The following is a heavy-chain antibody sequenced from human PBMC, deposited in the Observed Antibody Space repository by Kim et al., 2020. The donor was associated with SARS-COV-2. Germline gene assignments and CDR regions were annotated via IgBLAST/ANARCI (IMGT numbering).Heavy chain of an antibody. J-gene: IGHJ5*02. CDR1: GGSFSGYY. Sequence: SETLSLTCAVYGGSFSGYYWSWIRQPPGKGLEWIGEINHSGSTNYNPSLKSRVTISVDTSKNQFSLKLSSVTAADTAVYYCARGKGGRDCGGDCIAGWFNPWGQGTLVTVSS. V-gene: IGHV4-34*01. CDR2: INHSGST. D-gene: IGHD2-21*02. CDR3: ARGKGGRDCGGDCIAGWFNP.